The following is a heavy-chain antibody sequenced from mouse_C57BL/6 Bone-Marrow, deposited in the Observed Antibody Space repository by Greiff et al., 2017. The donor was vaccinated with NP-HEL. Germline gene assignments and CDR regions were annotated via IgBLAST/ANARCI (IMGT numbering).Heavy chain of an antibody. D-gene: IGHD6-1*01. Sequence: EVQLEESEGGLVKPGRSMKLSCTASGYTFSDYYMYWVSQVPEKGLEWVGNINYDGSSTYYHESLKSRFIITRDNAKSIVYMQMSSLTSEDTATYSCARGGGCCDNEFAYCVQGTLVTVTA. CDR3: ARGGGCCDNEFAY. J-gene: IGHJ3*01. V-gene: IGHV5-16*01. CDR2: INYDGSST. CDR1: GYTFSDYY.